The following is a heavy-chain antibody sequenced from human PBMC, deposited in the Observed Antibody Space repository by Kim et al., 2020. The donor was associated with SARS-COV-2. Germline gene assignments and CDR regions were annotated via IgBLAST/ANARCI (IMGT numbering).Heavy chain of an antibody. V-gene: IGHV1-8*01. CDR3: ARGPIVKFRISMIRRLDY. CDR1: GYTFTSYD. Sequence: ASVKVSCKASGYTFTSYDINWVRQATGQGLEWMGWMNPNSGNTGYAQKFQGRVTMTRNTSISTAYMELSSLRFEDTAVYYCARGPIVKFRISMIRRLDYWGQVTLVTVSS. CDR2: MNPNSGNT. J-gene: IGHJ4*02. D-gene: IGHD3-22*01.